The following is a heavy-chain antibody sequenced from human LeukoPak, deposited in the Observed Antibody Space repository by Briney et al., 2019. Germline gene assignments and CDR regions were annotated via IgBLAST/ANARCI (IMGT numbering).Heavy chain of an antibody. V-gene: IGHV1-18*01. D-gene: IGHD3-3*01. CDR3: ARAGFWSGPMGTDY. CDR2: ISTYNGNT. Sequence: ASVKVSCKASGYTFTNYDVNWVRQATGQGLEWMGWISTYNGNTNHSQKLQGRVTMTTDTSTSTAYMELRSLRSDDTAVYYCARAGFWSGPMGTDYWGQGTLVTVSS. J-gene: IGHJ4*02. CDR1: GYTFTNYD.